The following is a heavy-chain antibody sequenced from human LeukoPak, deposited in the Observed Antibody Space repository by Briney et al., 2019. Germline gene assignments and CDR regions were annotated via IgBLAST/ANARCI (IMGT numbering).Heavy chain of an antibody. J-gene: IGHJ6*03. CDR3: ARGRTDYYYYYIDV. Sequence: SEALSLTCAVYGGSFSGYYWSWIRQPPGKGLEWIGEINHSGSTNYNPSLKSRVTISVDTSKNQFSLKLSSVTAADTAVYYCARGRTDYYYYYIDVWGKGTTVTVSS. D-gene: IGHD1-1*01. CDR1: GGSFSGYY. V-gene: IGHV4-34*01. CDR2: INHSGST.